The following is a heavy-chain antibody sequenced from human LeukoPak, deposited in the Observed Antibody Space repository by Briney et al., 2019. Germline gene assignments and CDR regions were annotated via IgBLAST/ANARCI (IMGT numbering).Heavy chain of an antibody. Sequence: GASVTVSCKASGYIFTGYYMHWVRQAPGQGLEWMGWISAYNGNTNYAQKLQGRVTMTTDTSTSTAYMELSSLRSEDTAVYYCARDTRWGGSGNWGQGTLVTVSS. CDR3: ARDTRWGGSGN. CDR1: GYIFTGYY. D-gene: IGHD3-10*01. J-gene: IGHJ4*02. V-gene: IGHV1-18*04. CDR2: ISAYNGNT.